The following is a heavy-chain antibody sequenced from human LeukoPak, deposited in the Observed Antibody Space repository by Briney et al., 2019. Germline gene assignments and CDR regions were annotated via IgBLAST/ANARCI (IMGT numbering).Heavy chain of an antibody. CDR1: GGSFSGYY. Sequence: SETLSLTCAVYGGSFSGYYWSWIRQPPGKGLEWIGGINHSGSTNYNPSLKSRVTISVDTSKNQFSLKLSSVTAADTAVYYCASRSGGGYSYGSNWFDPWGQGTLVTVSS. D-gene: IGHD5-18*01. CDR2: INHSGST. CDR3: ASRSGGGYSYGSNWFDP. V-gene: IGHV4-34*01. J-gene: IGHJ5*02.